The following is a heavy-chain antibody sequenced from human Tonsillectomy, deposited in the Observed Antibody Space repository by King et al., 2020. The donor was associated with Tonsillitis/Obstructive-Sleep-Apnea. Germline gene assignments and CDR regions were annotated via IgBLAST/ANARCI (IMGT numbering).Heavy chain of an antibody. D-gene: IGHD1-26*01. J-gene: IGHJ3*01. CDR2: IYSAGST. Sequence: VQLVESGGGLIQPGGSLRLSCAASGFSVSLNYMSWVRQSPGKGLEWVSIIYSAGSTYYADSVKGRFTISRDDSKNTLYLQMNTLRAEDTAAYYCARQERPSDAFDVWGQGTVVTVSS. V-gene: IGHV3-53*01. CDR1: GFSVSLNY. CDR3: ARQERPSDAFDV.